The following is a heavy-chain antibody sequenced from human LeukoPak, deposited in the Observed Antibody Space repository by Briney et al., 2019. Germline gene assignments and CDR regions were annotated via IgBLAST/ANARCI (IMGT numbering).Heavy chain of an antibody. CDR3: ARGPYYYYDSSGYYSES. D-gene: IGHD3-22*01. Sequence: GGSLRLSCAASGFTFSSYSMNWVRQAPGKGLEWVSSISSSSSYIYYADSVKGRFTISRDNAKNSLYLQMNSLRAEDTAVYYCARGPYYYYDSSGYYSESWGQGTLVTVSS. J-gene: IGHJ4*02. CDR2: ISSSSSYI. CDR1: GFTFSSYS. V-gene: IGHV3-21*01.